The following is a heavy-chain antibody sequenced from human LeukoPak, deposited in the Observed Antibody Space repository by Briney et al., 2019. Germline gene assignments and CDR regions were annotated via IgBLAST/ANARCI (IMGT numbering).Heavy chain of an antibody. CDR3: ARVDSDWLSHFDY. Sequence: SETLSLTCTVSGGSISSSSYYWGWIRQPPGKGLEWIGSIYYSGSTYYNPSLKSRVTISVDTSKNQFSLKLSSVTAADTAVYYCARVDSDWLSHFDYWGQGTPVIVSS. CDR2: IYYSGST. CDR1: GGSISSSSYY. D-gene: IGHD3-9*01. J-gene: IGHJ4*02. V-gene: IGHV4-39*07.